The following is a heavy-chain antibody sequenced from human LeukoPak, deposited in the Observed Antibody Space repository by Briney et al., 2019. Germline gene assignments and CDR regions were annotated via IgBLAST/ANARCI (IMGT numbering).Heavy chain of an antibody. CDR3: ARDGRIRSD. CDR2: IIPILGIA. D-gene: IGHD3-16*01. V-gene: IGHV1-69*04. Sequence: ASVKVSCKASGGTFRSYAISWVRQAPGQGLEWMGRIIPILGIANYAQKFQGRVTITADKSTSTAYMELSSLRSEDTAVYYCARDGRIRSDWGQGTLVTVSS. J-gene: IGHJ4*02. CDR1: GGTFRSYA.